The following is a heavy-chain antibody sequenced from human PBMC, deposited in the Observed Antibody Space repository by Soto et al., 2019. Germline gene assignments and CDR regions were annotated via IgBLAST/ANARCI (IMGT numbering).Heavy chain of an antibody. CDR3: ARGASGYCSGGSCHAKAPYYYYGMDV. CDR1: GYSFTSYW. D-gene: IGHD2-15*01. Sequence: PGESLKISCKGSGYSFTSYWIGWVRQMPGKGLEWMGIIYPGDSDTRYSPSFQGQVTISADKSFSTAYLQWSSLKASDTAMYYCARGASGYCSGGSCHAKAPYYYYGMDVWGQGTTVTVSS. CDR2: IYPGDSDT. J-gene: IGHJ6*02. V-gene: IGHV5-51*01.